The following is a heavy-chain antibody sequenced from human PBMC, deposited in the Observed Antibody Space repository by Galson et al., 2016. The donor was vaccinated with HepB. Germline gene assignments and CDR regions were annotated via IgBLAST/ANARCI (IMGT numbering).Heavy chain of an antibody. J-gene: IGHJ6*03. CDR3: ARDPHAPSDDYVPGNYMDV. D-gene: IGHD3-16*01. V-gene: IGHV3-33*01. CDR1: GFTFSSYG. Sequence: SLRLSCAASGFTFSSYGMHWVRQAPGKGLEWVALIWYDGSNKYYADSVKGRFTISRDNSKNTLYLQMNSLRAEDTAVYYCARDPHAPSDDYVPGNYMDVWGKGTAVTVSS. CDR2: IWYDGSNK.